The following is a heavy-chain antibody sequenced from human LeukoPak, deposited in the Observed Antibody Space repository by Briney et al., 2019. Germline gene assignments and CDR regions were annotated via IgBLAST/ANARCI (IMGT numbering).Heavy chain of an antibody. V-gene: IGHV3-30-3*01. CDR1: GFTFSTYF. CDR3: ARESQATILHSGAFDI. Sequence: PGGSLRLSCAASGFTFSTYFMHWVRQAPGKGLEWVADIASDGSHTFYVESVKGRFTISRDNSKNTLYLHLTSLRAADTAVYFCARESQATILHSGAFDIWGKGTMVTVSS. CDR2: IASDGSHT. J-gene: IGHJ3*02. D-gene: IGHD2-21*01.